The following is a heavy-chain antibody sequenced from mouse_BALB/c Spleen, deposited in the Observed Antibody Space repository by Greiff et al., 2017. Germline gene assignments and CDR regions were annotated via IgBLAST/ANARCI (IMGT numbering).Heavy chain of an antibody. Sequence: QVQLKESGPGLVQPSQSLSITCTVSGFSLTSYGVHWVRQSPGKGLEWLGVIWSGGSTDYNAAFISRLSISTDNSKSQVFFKMNSLQANDTSIYYCARKSGYVDAMDYWGQGTSVTVSS. V-gene: IGHV2-2*02. CDR1: GFSLTSYG. J-gene: IGHJ4*01. D-gene: IGHD3-1*01. CDR2: IWSGGST. CDR3: ARKSGYVDAMDY.